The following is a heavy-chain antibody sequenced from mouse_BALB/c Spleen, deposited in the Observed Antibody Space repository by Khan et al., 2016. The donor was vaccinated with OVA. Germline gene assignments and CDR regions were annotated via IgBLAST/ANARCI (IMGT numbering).Heavy chain of an antibody. CDR1: GYTFTSYW. J-gene: IGHJ2*01. Sequence: QVQLKQSGTELARPGASVKLSCKASGYTFTSYWMQWVKQRPGQGLEWIGAIYPGDGNTRYTQTFKGKATLTADKSSSTAYMQLSSLASEDSAVYFCVRGRITTGYFDYWGQGTTLTVSS. D-gene: IGHD1-1*01. V-gene: IGHV1-87*01. CDR3: VRGRITTGYFDY. CDR2: IYPGDGNT.